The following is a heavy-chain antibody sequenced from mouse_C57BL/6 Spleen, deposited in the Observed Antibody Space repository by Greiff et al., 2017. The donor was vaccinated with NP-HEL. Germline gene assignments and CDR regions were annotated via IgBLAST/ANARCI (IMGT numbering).Heavy chain of an antibody. J-gene: IGHJ4*01. CDR3: ARRGVNYYGSSTGAMDY. D-gene: IGHD1-1*01. CDR1: GFTFSDYY. Sequence: EVQLVESGGGLVQPGGSLKLSCAASGFTFSDYYMYWVRQTPEKRLEWVAYISNGGGSTYYPDTVKGRFTISRDNAKNTLYLQMSRLKSEDTAMYYCARRGVNYYGSSTGAMDYWGQGTSVTVSS. CDR2: ISNGGGST. V-gene: IGHV5-12*01.